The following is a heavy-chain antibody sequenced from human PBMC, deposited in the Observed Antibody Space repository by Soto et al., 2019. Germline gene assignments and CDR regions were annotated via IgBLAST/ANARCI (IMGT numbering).Heavy chain of an antibody. CDR1: VGTFKNYG. CDR2: IIPMYGIA. CDR3: AGEVGGTGFHL. D-gene: IGHD1-26*01. V-gene: IGHV1-69*12. Sequence: QVQLVQSGGEVKKPGSSVRVSCRTSVGTFKNYGFSWVRQAPGQGLEWMGGIIPMYGIANYGQIFHVRLTITAVESTNTAYMDLSTLKSEYTAVYYCAGEVGGTGFHLWGQGTRVTVSS. J-gene: IGHJ5*02.